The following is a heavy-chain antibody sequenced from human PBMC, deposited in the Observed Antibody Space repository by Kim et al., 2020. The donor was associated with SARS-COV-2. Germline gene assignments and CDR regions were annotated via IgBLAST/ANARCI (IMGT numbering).Heavy chain of an antibody. Sequence: GGYLRLSCAASGFSFSSYTMIWARQTPGKGLEWVSSVSGSGSSTYYADSMRGRITISRDNSRNSLYLLMSGLRVDDTATYYCARGDSWYYPRNWYDPWGQGTLVIVS. V-gene: IGHV3-21*01. CDR3: ARGDSWYYPRNWYDP. CDR2: VSGSGSST. D-gene: IGHD6-13*01. J-gene: IGHJ5*02. CDR1: GFSFSSYT.